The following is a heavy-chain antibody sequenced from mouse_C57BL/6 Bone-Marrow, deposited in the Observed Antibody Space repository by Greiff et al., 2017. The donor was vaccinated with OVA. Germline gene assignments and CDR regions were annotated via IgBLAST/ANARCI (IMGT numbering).Heavy chain of an antibody. V-gene: IGHV1-50*01. CDR2: IDPSDSYT. CDR3: ASAVFAY. J-gene: IGHJ3*01. CDR1: GYTFTSYC. Sequence: QVQLQQPGAELVKPGASVKLSCKASGYTFTSYCMQWVKQRPGQGLEWIGEIDPSDSYTNYNQKFKGKATLTVDTSSSTPYMQLSSLTSEDSAVYDCASAVFAYWGQGNLVTVSA.